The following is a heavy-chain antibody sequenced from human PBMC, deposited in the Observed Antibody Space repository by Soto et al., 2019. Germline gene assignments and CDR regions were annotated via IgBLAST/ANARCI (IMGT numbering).Heavy chain of an antibody. J-gene: IGHJ5*02. V-gene: IGHV4-4*07. D-gene: IGHD2-2*01. Sequence: QVQLPESGPGLVTPSETLSLSCTVSGGSFSSYYCNWVRKSAGKGLEWIGRIYPTGSTPYNPSLKSRLTMSVDTSKNQFSLRLTSMTAADTAVYYCATGRSEIVPGAMDTWGQGTLVTVSS. CDR3: ATGRSEIVPGAMDT. CDR1: GGSFSSYY. CDR2: IYPTGST.